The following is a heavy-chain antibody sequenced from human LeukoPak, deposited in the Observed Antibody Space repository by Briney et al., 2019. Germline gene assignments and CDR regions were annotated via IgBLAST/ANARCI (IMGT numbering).Heavy chain of an antibody. CDR2: ISSSGSTI. J-gene: IGHJ4*02. CDR1: GFNFSAYS. Sequence: PGGSLRLSCAASGFNFSAYSMNWVRQAPGKGLEWVSYISSSGSTIYYADSVKGRFTISRDNAKNSLYLQMNSLRAEDTAVYYCARVSGHYFDYWGQGTLVTVSS. D-gene: IGHD1-14*01. V-gene: IGHV3-48*04. CDR3: ARVSGHYFDY.